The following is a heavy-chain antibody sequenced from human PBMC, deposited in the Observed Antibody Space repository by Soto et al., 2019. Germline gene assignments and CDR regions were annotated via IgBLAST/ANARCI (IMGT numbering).Heavy chain of an antibody. CDR3: ATAVTATPFFFDF. V-gene: IGHV4-61*03. Sequence: GSTDYNPSLKSRVTISVDTSKNHFSLNLSSVTAADTAVYYCATAVTATPFFFDFWGQGILVIVSS. J-gene: IGHJ4*02. CDR2: GST. D-gene: IGHD2-21*02.